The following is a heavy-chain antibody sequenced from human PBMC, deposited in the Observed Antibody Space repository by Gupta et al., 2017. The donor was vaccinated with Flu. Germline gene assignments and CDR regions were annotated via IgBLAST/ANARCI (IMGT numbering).Heavy chain of an antibody. CDR2: ISSSSSYI. V-gene: IGHV3-21*01. CDR3: ARDMSRAPHLYDSSGYYS. CDR1: GFPFSSYS. D-gene: IGHD3-22*01. Sequence: EVQLVESGGGLVTPGGSLRLSCAASGFPFSSYSMNWVRQAPGKGLEWVSSISSSSSYIYYADSVKGRFTISRDNAKNSLYLQMNSLRAEDTAVYYCARDMSRAPHLYDSSGYYSWGQGTLVTVSS. J-gene: IGHJ4*02.